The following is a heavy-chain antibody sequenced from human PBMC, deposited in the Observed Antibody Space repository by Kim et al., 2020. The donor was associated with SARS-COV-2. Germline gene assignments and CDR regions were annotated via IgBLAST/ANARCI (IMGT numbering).Heavy chain of an antibody. Sequence: ASVKVSCKASGYTFTSYGISWVRQAPGQGLEWMGWISAYNGNTNYAQKLQGRVTMTTDTSTSTAYMELRSLRSDDTAVYYCARVTTVTAENVYYYGMDVWGQGTTVTVSS. CDR2: ISAYNGNT. D-gene: IGHD4-17*01. J-gene: IGHJ6*02. CDR3: ARVTTVTAENVYYYGMDV. V-gene: IGHV1-18*01. CDR1: GYTFTSYG.